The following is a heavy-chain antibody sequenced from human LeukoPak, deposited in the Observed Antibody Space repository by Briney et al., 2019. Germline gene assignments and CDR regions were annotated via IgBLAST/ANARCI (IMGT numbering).Heavy chain of an antibody. CDR2: ISGSGGST. D-gene: IGHD3-22*01. CDR3: AKAKVQYYDLFDI. CDR1: GFTFSSYA. J-gene: IGHJ3*02. Sequence: PGGSLRLSCAASGFTFSSYAMSWVRQAPGKGLEWVSDISGSGGSTYYADSVKGRFTISRDNSKNTLYLQMNSLRAEDTAVYYCAKAKVQYYDLFDIWGQGTMVTVSS. V-gene: IGHV3-23*01.